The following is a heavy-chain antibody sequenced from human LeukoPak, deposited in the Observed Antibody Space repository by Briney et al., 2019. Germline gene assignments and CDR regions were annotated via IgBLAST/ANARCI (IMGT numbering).Heavy chain of an antibody. J-gene: IGHJ3*02. D-gene: IGHD1-26*01. CDR1: GLTFSSYW. V-gene: IGHV3-74*01. CDR2: INSDGSST. CDR3: ARDQSVGALFDAFDI. Sequence: GGSLRLSCAASGLTFSSYWMHWVRQAPGKGLVWVSRINSDGSSTSYADSVKGRFTISRDNAKNTLYLQMNSLRAEDTAVYYCARDQSVGALFDAFDIWGQGTMVTVSS.